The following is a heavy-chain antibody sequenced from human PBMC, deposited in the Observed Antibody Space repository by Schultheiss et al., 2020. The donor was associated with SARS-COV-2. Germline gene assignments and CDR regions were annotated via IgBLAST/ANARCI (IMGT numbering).Heavy chain of an antibody. V-gene: IGHV4-34*11. J-gene: IGHJ6*03. CDR1: GGSFSGYY. CDR3: ARDFNRYCTSTSCDKGYFYSYMDV. CDR2: VYYTGST. D-gene: IGHD2-2*01. Sequence: SETLSLTCAVYGGSFSGYYWSWIRQPPGKGLEWIGYVYYTGSTKYNPSLKSRVTISIDTSKNQFSLKLSSVTAADTAVYFCARDFNRYCTSTSCDKGYFYSYMDVWGKGTTVTVSS.